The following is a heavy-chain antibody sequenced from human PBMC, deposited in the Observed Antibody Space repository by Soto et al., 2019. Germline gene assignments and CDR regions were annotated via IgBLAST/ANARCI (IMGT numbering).Heavy chain of an antibody. CDR1: GYTFTSYG. CDR3: AKLYCSGGSCYGWFDT. CDR2: INGYNGNT. V-gene: IGHV1-18*01. J-gene: IGHJ5*02. D-gene: IGHD2-15*01. Sequence: QVQLVQSGAEVKKPGASVKVSCKASGYTFTSYGISWVRQAPGQGLEWMGWINGYNGNTNYAQKVQGRVTMTTDRSTXAAYMELRSLRSDDTAVYYCAKLYCSGGSCYGWFDTWGQGTLVTVSS.